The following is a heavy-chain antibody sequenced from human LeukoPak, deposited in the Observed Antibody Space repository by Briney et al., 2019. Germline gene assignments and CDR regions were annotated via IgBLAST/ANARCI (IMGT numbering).Heavy chain of an antibody. Sequence: PSETLSLTCTVSGGSISSYYWSWIRQPPGKGLEWIGYIYYSGSTNYNPSLKSRATISVDTSKNQFSLKLSSVTAADTAVYYCARGAGDSGYDFFDYWGQGTLVTVSS. CDR1: GGSISSYY. CDR2: IYYSGST. J-gene: IGHJ4*02. D-gene: IGHD5-12*01. CDR3: ARGAGDSGYDFFDY. V-gene: IGHV4-59*01.